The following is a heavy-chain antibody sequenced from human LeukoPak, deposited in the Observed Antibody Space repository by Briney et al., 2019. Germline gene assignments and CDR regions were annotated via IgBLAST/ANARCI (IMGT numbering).Heavy chain of an antibody. CDR3: AKVAGADLYYDILTGPDY. CDR2: ISYDGSNK. CDR1: GFTFSSYA. J-gene: IGHJ4*02. V-gene: IGHV3-30*04. D-gene: IGHD3-9*01. Sequence: PGGSLRLSCAASGFTFSSYAMHWVRQAPGKGLEWVAVISYDGSNKYYADSVKGRFTISRDNSKNTLYLQMNSLRAEDTAVYYCAKVAGADLYYDILTGPDYWGQGTLVTVSS.